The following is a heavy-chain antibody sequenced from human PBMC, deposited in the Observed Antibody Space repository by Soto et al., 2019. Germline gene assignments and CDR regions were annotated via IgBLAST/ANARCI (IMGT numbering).Heavy chain of an antibody. CDR2: IYYSGST. J-gene: IGHJ3*02. CDR3: ARDAFYDYGDYVVGEDAFDI. CDR1: GGSISSGGYS. Sequence: PSETLSLTCAVSGGSISSGGYSWSWIRQPPGKGLEWIGYIYYSGSTNYNPSLKSRVTISVDTSKNQFSLKLSSVTAADTAVYYCARDAFYDYGDYVVGEDAFDIWGQGTMVTVSS. V-gene: IGHV4-61*08. D-gene: IGHD4-17*01.